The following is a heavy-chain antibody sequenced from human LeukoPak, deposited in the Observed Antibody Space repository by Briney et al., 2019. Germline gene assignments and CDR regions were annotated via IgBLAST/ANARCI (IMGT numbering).Heavy chain of an antibody. Sequence: GGSLRLSCAASGFTFSSYGMHWVRQAPGKGLEWVANIKQDGSEKYYVDSVKGRFTISRGNAKNSLYLQMNSLRAEDTAVYYCARDLAVAGTDYWGQGTLVTVSS. D-gene: IGHD6-19*01. J-gene: IGHJ4*02. V-gene: IGHV3-7*01. CDR3: ARDLAVAGTDY. CDR2: IKQDGSEK. CDR1: GFTFSSYG.